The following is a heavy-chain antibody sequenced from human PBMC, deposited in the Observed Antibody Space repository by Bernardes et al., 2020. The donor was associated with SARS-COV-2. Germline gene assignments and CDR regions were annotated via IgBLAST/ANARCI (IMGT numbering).Heavy chain of an antibody. Sequence: GGSLRLSCAASGFTFSIYSMSWVRQAPGKGLEWVSGISGSDGSTGYADPVKGRFTISRDNSKSTLYLQMNSLRAEDTAAYYCAKDQSVDLVAKIPDYWGQGTLVTVSS. CDR2: ISGSDGST. CDR3: AKDQSVDLVAKIPDY. CDR1: GFTFSIYS. J-gene: IGHJ4*02. V-gene: IGHV3-23*01. D-gene: IGHD5-12*01.